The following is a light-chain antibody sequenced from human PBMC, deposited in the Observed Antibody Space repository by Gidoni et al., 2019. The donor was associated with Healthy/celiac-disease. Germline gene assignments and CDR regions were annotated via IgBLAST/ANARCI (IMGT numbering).Light chain of an antibody. CDR2: WAS. V-gene: IGKV4-1*01. CDR3: QQYYSTPYT. Sequence: DIVMTQSPDSLAVSLGERATINCQSSQSVLYSSNNKNYLAWYQQKPGQPPKLLIYWASTRESGVPDRFSGSGSGTDFTLTISSLQAEDVAVYSCQQYYSTPYTFGQGTKLEIK. CDR1: QSVLYSSNNKNY. J-gene: IGKJ2*01.